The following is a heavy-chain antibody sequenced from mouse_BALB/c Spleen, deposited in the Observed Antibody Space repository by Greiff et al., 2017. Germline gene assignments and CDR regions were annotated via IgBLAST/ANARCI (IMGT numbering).Heavy chain of an antibody. Sequence: VQLQQSGAELVKPGASVKLSCTASGFNIKDTYMHWVKQRPEQGLEWIGRIDPANGNTKYDPKFQGKATITADTSSSTAYMELRSLTSEDSAVYYCTIYDYDDYYAMDYWGQGTSVTVSS. CDR3: TIYDYDDYYAMDY. D-gene: IGHD2-4*01. CDR1: GFNIKDTY. CDR2: IDPANGNT. V-gene: IGHV14-3*02. J-gene: IGHJ4*01.